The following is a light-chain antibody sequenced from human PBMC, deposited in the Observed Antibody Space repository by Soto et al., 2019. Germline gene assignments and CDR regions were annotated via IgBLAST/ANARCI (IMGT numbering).Light chain of an antibody. CDR2: EVS. CDR3: SSYAGSNNFEV. CDR1: SSDVGGYNY. V-gene: IGLV2-8*01. Sequence: SVLTQPASASGSPGQSVTISCTGTSSDVGGYNYVSWYQQHPGKAPKLMIYEVSKRPSGVPDRFSGSKSGNTASLTVSGLQAEDEADYYCSSYAGSNNFEVFGTGTKVTVL. J-gene: IGLJ1*01.